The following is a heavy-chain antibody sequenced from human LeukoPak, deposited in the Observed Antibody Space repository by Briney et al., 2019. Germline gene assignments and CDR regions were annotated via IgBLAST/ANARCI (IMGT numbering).Heavy chain of an antibody. D-gene: IGHD6-6*01. CDR2: ISYDGSNK. V-gene: IGHV3-30*18. CDR3: AKEYSSSSVDY. CDR1: GFTFSSYG. J-gene: IGHJ4*02. Sequence: GGSLRLSCAASGFTFSSYGMHWVRQAPGKGLEEVAVISYDGSNKYYADSAKGRFTISRDNSKNTLYLQMNSLRAEDAAVYYCAKEYSSSSVDYWGQGTLVTVSS.